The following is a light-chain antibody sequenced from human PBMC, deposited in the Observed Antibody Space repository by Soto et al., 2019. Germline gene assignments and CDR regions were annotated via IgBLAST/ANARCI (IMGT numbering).Light chain of an antibody. CDR3: QQYNNWPLT. CDR2: DAS. J-gene: IGKJ4*01. Sequence: IVMTQSPATLSVSPGERATLSCRASQSANRNLAWYQQKPGQTPRLLIYDASSRATGIPARFSGSGSGTDFTLTISSLQSEDFAVYYCQQYNNWPLTFGGGTNVEIK. V-gene: IGKV3-15*01. CDR1: QSANRN.